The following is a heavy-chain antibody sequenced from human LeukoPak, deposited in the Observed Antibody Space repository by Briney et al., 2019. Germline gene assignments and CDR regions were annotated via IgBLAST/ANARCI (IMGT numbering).Heavy chain of an antibody. V-gene: IGHV3-20*04. CDR1: GFIFSNYA. CDR3: ARVQRWGYSNYFDY. J-gene: IGHJ4*02. D-gene: IGHD4-11*01. CDR2: IDWNGAGT. Sequence: PGGSLRLSCAASGFIFSNYAMSWVRQAPTKGLEWVSGIDWNGAGTGYADSVKGRFTISRDNAKNSLYLQMNSLRAEDTALYYCARVQRWGYSNYFDYWGQGTLVTVSS.